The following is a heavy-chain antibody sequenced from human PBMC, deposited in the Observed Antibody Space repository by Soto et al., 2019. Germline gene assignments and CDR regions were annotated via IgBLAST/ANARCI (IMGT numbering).Heavy chain of an antibody. CDR1: GYTYFSYG. Sequence: QVQLVQSGAEVKKPGASVKVSCTASGYTYFSYGISWVRQAPGQGLEWLGWISAFNAKTNYAPKFQARVTLTTDASTSTAYMELRGLRSDDSAVYFCARDAIAGAGAFHYWGQGALVIVSS. V-gene: IGHV1-18*04. CDR3: ARDAIAGAGAFHY. CDR2: ISAFNAKT. J-gene: IGHJ4*02. D-gene: IGHD6-19*01.